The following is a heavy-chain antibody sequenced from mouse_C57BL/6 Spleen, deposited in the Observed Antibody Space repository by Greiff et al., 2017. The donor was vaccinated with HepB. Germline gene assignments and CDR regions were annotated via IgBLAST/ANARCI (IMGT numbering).Heavy chain of an antibody. J-gene: IGHJ4*01. CDR1: GFSLTSYG. V-gene: IGHV2-5*01. CDR2: IWRGGST. Sequence: VQLVESGPGLVQPSQSLSITCTVSGFSLTSYGVHWVRQSPGKGLEWLGVIWRGGSTDYNAAFMSRLSITKDNSKSQVFFKMNSLQADDTAIYYCAKNDYDYDGGAMDYWGQGTSVTVSS. CDR3: AKNDYDYDGGAMDY. D-gene: IGHD2-4*01.